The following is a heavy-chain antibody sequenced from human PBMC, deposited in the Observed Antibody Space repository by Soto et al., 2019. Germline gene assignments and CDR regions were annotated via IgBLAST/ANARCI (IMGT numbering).Heavy chain of an antibody. CDR2: ITSSDTMI. CDR1: GFTFSDYY. J-gene: IGHJ4*02. Sequence: GSLKLSGAASGFTFSDYYMSLFRQAPGKGLECVSYITSSDTMIYYADSVKGRFTISRDNARNSLYLQMHSLRAEDTAVYYCARESRTEYNSGWYYFDSWGQGTLVTVYS. D-gene: IGHD6-19*01. CDR3: ARESRTEYNSGWYYFDS. V-gene: IGHV3-11*01.